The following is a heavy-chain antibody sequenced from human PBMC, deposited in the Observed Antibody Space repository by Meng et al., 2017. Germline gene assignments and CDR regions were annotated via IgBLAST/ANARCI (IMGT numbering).Heavy chain of an antibody. V-gene: IGHV1-69*06. Sequence: SVKVSCKASGGTFSSYAISWVRQAPGQGLEWMGGIIPIFGTANYAQKFQGRVTITADKDTSTAYMELSSLRSEDTAVYYCASNYFGSGSYYRSLITFDYWGQGTLVTVSS. J-gene: IGHJ4*02. D-gene: IGHD3-10*01. CDR3: ASNYFGSGSYYRSLITFDY. CDR1: GGTFSSYA. CDR2: IIPIFGTA.